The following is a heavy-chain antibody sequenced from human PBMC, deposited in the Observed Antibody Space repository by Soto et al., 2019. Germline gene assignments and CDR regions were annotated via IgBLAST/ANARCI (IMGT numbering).Heavy chain of an antibody. J-gene: IGHJ6*02. CDR2: INPSGGST. D-gene: IGHD2-2*01. CDR1: GYTFTSYY. V-gene: IGHV1-46*01. Sequence: QVQLVQSGAEVKKPGASVKVSCKASGYTFTSYYMHWVRQAPGQGLEWMGIINPSGGSTSYAQKFPGRVTMTRDTSTSTVYMELSSLRSEDTAVYYCARAGEDIVLVPAAGALYYGMDVWGQGTTVTVSS. CDR3: ARAGEDIVLVPAAGALYYGMDV.